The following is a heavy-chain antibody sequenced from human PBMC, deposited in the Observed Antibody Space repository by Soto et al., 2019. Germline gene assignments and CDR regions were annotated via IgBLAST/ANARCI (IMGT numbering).Heavy chain of an antibody. J-gene: IGHJ6*02. Sequence: AGGSLRLSCAASGFTFSSYSMNWVRQAPGKGLEWVSYISSSSSTIYYADSVKGRFTISRDNAKNSLYLQMNSLRDEDTAVYYCARATISIFGVVMLDVWGQGTTVTVSS. D-gene: IGHD3-3*01. CDR3: ARATISIFGVVMLDV. CDR2: ISSSSSTI. CDR1: GFTFSSYS. V-gene: IGHV3-48*02.